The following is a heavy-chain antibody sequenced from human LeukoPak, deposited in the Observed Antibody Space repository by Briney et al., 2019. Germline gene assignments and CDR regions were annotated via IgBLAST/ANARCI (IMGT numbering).Heavy chain of an antibody. Sequence: SQTLSLTCTVSGASFNSDDQYWNWLRQSPGQGLEWIGSIHPSGMLYNHPSLESRVTISRDTSKNQFSLKLSSVTAADTAVYYCARRACAGRHGYSSTSCYTGYFDYWGQGTLVTVSS. CDR1: GASFNSDDQY. CDR3: ARRACAGRHGYSSTSCYTGYFDY. CDR2: IHPSGML. V-gene: IGHV4-30-4*08. D-gene: IGHD2-2*02. J-gene: IGHJ4*02.